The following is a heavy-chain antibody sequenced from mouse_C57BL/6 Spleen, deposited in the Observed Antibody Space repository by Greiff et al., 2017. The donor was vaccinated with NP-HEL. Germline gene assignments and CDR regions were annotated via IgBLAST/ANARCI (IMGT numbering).Heavy chain of an antibody. CDR2: IDPSDSYT. Sequence: QVQLQQPGAELVKPGASVKLSCKASGYTFTSYWMQWVKQRPGQGLEWIGEIDPSDSYTNYNPKFNGKATLTVDTSSSTAYMQLSSLTSEDSAVYYCARWGGSSFYYYAMDYWGQGTSVTVSS. V-gene: IGHV1-50*01. D-gene: IGHD1-1*01. CDR1: GYTFTSYW. CDR3: ARWGGSSFYYYAMDY. J-gene: IGHJ4*01.